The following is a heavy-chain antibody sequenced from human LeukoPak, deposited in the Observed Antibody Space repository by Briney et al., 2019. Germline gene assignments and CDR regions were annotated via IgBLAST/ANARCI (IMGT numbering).Heavy chain of an antibody. D-gene: IGHD1-26*01. CDR3: ARRYTPMYSGSYYPFDY. Sequence: SETLSLTCTVSGGSISSGGYYWSWIRQPPGKGLEWIGYIYHSGSTNYNPSLKSRVTISVDTSKNQFSLKLSSVTAADTAVYYCARRYTPMYSGSYYPFDYWGQGTLVTVSS. V-gene: IGHV4-30-2*01. J-gene: IGHJ4*02. CDR2: IYHSGST. CDR1: GGSISSGGYY.